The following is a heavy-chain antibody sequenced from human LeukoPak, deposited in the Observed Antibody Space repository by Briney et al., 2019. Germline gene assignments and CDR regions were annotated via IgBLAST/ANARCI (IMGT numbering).Heavy chain of an antibody. Sequence: ASVKVSCKASGYTFTSYDINWVRQATGQGLEWMGWISAYNGNTNYAQKLQGRVTMTTDTSTSTAYMELRSLRSDDTAVYYCARDNPTPYYDFWSGYSHFDYWGQGTLVTVSS. CDR3: ARDNPTPYYDFWSGYSHFDY. V-gene: IGHV1-18*01. CDR2: ISAYNGNT. CDR1: GYTFTSYD. D-gene: IGHD3-3*01. J-gene: IGHJ4*02.